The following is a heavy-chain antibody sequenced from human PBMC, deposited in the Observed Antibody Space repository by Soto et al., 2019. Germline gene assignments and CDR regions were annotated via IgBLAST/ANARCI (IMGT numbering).Heavy chain of an antibody. Sequence: QVQLVQSGAEVKKPGSSVKVSCKASGGTFSSYAISWVRQAPGQGLEWMGGIIPIFGTANYAQKFQGRVTITADESTSTAYMELSSPRSEDTAVYYCARDPVFYGADEHFDYWGKGTLVTVSS. CDR2: IIPIFGTA. V-gene: IGHV1-69*01. CDR3: ARDPVFYGADEHFDY. D-gene: IGHD4-17*01. J-gene: IGHJ4*02. CDR1: GGTFSSYA.